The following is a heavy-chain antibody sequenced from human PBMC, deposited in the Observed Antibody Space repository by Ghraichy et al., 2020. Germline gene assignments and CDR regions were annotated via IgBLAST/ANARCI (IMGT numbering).Heavy chain of an antibody. CDR3: ARRFGPQYDYVWGSYRPHYNWFDP. D-gene: IGHD3-16*02. CDR2: IYYSGST. Sequence: SETLSLTCTVSGGSISSSSYYWGWIRQPPGKGLECIGSIYYSGSTYYNPSLKSRVTISVDTSKNQFSLKLSSVTAADTAVYYCARRFGPQYDYVWGSYRPHYNWFDPWGQGTLVTVSS. J-gene: IGHJ5*02. CDR1: GGSISSSSYY. V-gene: IGHV4-39*01.